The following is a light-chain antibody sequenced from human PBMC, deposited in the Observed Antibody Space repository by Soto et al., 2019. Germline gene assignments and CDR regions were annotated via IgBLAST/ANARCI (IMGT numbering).Light chain of an antibody. V-gene: IGKV1-27*01. CDR2: SAS. CDR1: QGIRTS. Sequence: IQMTQSPSSLSASGGDRVTITCRASQGIRTSLAWYQQKPGKVPKLLIFSASTLQSGVPPRFSGSGSGTDFPLTISSLQPEDVASYYCQKDDSAPWTFGQGTKVEIK. CDR3: QKDDSAPWT. J-gene: IGKJ1*01.